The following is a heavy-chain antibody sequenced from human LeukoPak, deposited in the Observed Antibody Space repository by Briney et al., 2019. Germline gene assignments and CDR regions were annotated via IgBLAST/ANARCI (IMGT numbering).Heavy chain of an antibody. J-gene: IGHJ3*02. CDR1: GYTFTSYG. CDR2: INAGNGNT. D-gene: IGHD1-26*01. CDR3: ARVGATADLDAFDI. V-gene: IGHV1-3*01. Sequence: GASVKVSCKASGYTFTSYGISWVRQAPGQRLEWMGWINAGNGNTKYSQKFQGRVTITRDTSASTAYMELSSLRSEDTAVYYCARVGATADLDAFDIWGQGTMVTVSS.